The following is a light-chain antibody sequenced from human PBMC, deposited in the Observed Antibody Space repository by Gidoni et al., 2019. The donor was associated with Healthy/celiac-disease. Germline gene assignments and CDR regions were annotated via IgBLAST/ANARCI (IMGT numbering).Light chain of an antibody. J-gene: IGKJ2*01. CDR1: QSVSSN. V-gene: IGKV3-15*01. CDR3: QQYNNWLYT. Sequence: ELVMTQSPATLSVSPGERATLSCRASQSVSSNLAWYQQKPGQAPRLLIYGASTRATGIPARFSGGGSGTEFTLTISSLQSEDFAVYYCQQYNNWLYTFGQGTKLEIK. CDR2: GAS.